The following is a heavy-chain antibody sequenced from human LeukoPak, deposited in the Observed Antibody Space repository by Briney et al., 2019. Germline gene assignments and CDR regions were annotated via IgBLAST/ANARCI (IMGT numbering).Heavy chain of an antibody. V-gene: IGHV7-4-1*02. J-gene: IGHJ4*02. D-gene: IGHD3-22*01. Sequence: ASVKVSCKASGYTFTSYYMHWVRQAPGQGLEWMGWINTNTGNPTYAQGFTGRFVFSLDTSVSTAYLQISSLKAEDTAVYYCARFDFDSSGYYYLTLFDYWGQGTLVTVSS. CDR2: INTNTGNP. CDR1: GYTFTSYY. CDR3: ARFDFDSSGYYYLTLFDY.